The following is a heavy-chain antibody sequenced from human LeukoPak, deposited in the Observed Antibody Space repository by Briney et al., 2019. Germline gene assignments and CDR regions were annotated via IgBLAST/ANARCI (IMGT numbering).Heavy chain of an antibody. D-gene: IGHD3-10*01. CDR3: AKDQSYYNWFDP. J-gene: IGHJ5*02. CDR2: IDANGAGT. CDR1: GFTFSSYA. Sequence: GSLRLSCAASGFTFSSYAMTWVRQAPGKGLEWVSSIDANGAGTFYADSVKGRFSISRDNAKDTLGLQMHSLTAEDTTVYYCAKDQSYYNWFDPWGQGTLVTVSS. V-gene: IGHV3-23*01.